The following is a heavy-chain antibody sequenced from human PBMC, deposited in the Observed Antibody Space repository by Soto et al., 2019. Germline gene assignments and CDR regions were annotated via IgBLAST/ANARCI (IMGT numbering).Heavy chain of an antibody. D-gene: IGHD3-10*01. CDR2: IYYSGST. V-gene: IGHV4-39*01. Sequence: LSLTCTVSGGSISSSSYYWGWIRQPPGKGLEWIGSIYYSGSTYYNPSLKSRVTISVDTSKNQFSLKLSSVTAADTAVYYCARPPHYYGSGSYPPQGWFDPWGQGTLVTVSS. J-gene: IGHJ5*02. CDR3: ARPPHYYGSGSYPPQGWFDP. CDR1: GGSISSSSYY.